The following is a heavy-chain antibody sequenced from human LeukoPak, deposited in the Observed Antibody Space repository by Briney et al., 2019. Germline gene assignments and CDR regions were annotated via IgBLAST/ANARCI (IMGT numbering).Heavy chain of an antibody. Sequence: SETLSLTCTVSGGSISISNYYWGWIRQPPGKGLEWIANIYYSGNTYYNPSLKSRVTIFVETSKNQFSLNLNSVTAADTAVYYCARQISSTWGYYFDYWGQGTLVTVYS. CDR1: GGSISISNYY. CDR3: ARQISSTWGYYFDY. D-gene: IGHD6-13*01. V-gene: IGHV4-39*01. J-gene: IGHJ4*02. CDR2: IYYSGNT.